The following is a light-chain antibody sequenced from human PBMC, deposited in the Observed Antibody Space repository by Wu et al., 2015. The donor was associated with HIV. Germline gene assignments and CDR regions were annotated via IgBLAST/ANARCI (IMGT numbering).Light chain of an antibody. CDR1: QIIATS. CDR2: DAS. CDR3: QQYNGWPQT. J-gene: IGKJ1*01. V-gene: IGKV3-15*01. Sequence: EIVVTQSPATLSVSPGGRVTLSCRASQIIATSLAWYQQKPGQPPRLLIYDASTRAAGFPARFSGGGSGTEFTLTISTLQSGDVAVYYCQQYNGWPQTFGQGTKVEI.